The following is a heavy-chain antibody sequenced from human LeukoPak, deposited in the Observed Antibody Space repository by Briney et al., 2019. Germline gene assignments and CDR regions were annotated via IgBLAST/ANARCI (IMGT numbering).Heavy chain of an antibody. CDR2: IYYSGST. CDR3: AGRDYGDLGGGDD. Sequence: SQTLSLTCTVSGGSIGSGGYYCSWVRQHPGKGLEWIGYIYYSGSTSYHPSLKSRVTRSVDTSKNQFSLNLSSVTAADTAVYYSAGRDYGDLGGGDDWGQGTLVTVSS. CDR1: GGSIGSGGYY. V-gene: IGHV4-31*03. J-gene: IGHJ4*02. D-gene: IGHD4-17*01.